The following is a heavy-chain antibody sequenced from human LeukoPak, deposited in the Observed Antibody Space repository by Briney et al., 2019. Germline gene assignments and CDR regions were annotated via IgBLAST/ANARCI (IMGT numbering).Heavy chain of an antibody. V-gene: IGHV1-8*01. CDR3: ASVGNPGVDY. D-gene: IGHD4-23*01. Sequence: ASVTVSCKASGYTFTSYDINWVRQATGQGLEWMGWMNPNSGNTDYAQKFQGRVTMTRNTSISTAYMELSSLRSEDTAVYFCASVGNPGVDYWGQGTLVTVSS. J-gene: IGHJ4*02. CDR1: GYTFTSYD. CDR2: MNPNSGNT.